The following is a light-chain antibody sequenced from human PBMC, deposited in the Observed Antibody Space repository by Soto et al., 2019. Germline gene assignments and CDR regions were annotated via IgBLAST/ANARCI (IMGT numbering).Light chain of an antibody. CDR1: QSVRSS. J-gene: IGKJ1*01. CDR3: QQRSSWPWT. CDR2: DAS. V-gene: IGKV3-11*01. Sequence: EILLTQSPATLSLSPGERATLSCRASQSVRSSLAWYQQKPGQAPRLLIYDASTRATGIPGRFSGSGSGTDFTLTISNLEPEDFAVYYCQQRSSWPWTFGQGAKGEIK.